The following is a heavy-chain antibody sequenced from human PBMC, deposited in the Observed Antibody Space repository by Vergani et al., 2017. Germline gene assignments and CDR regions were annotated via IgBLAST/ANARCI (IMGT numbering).Heavy chain of an antibody. V-gene: IGHV3-21*02. CDR1: GFIFNNAW. J-gene: IGHJ3*01. CDR2: ISGNNDDV. Sequence: EVQVVQSGGGLVKPGGSLRLSCEASGFIFNNAWMNWVRQAPGKGLEWVSSISGNNDDVYYADSVKGRFTISRDNAKNSLYLDMSSLRAEDTAVYYCVRDVRVSRTWGQGTLVAVSS. CDR3: VRDVRVSRT.